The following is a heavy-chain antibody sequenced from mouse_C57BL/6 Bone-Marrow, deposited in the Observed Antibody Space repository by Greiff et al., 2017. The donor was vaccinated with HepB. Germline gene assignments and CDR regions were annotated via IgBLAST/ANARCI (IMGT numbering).Heavy chain of an antibody. CDR2: ISSGNSTI. CDR1: GFTFSDYG. Sequence: EVQLVESGGGLVKPGGSLKLSCAASGFTFSDYGMHWVRQAPEKGLEWVAYISSGNSTIYYADTVKGRFTISRDNAKNTLFLQMTSLRSEDTAMYYCARRYYDLAWFAYWGQGTLVTVSA. V-gene: IGHV5-17*01. J-gene: IGHJ3*01. CDR3: ARRYYDLAWFAY. D-gene: IGHD2-4*01.